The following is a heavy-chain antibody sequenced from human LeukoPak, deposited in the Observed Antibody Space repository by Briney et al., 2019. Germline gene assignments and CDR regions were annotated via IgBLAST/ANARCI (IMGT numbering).Heavy chain of an antibody. V-gene: IGHV4-59*01. CDR2: IYYGGST. Sequence: KPSETQSLTCSVSGGSMSSYYWSWIRLPPGKRLEWIGYIYYGGSTNYNPSLKTRVTISVDTSKNQFSLKLSSVTAADSAFYYCARSGGMFYFDFWGQGTLVTVSS. CDR1: GGSMSSYY. CDR3: ARSGGMFYFDF. D-gene: IGHD4-23*01. J-gene: IGHJ4*02.